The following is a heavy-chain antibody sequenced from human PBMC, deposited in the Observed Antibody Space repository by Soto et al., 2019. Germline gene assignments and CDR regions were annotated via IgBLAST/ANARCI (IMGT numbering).Heavy chain of an antibody. CDR3: ARAKLVVEGRFDY. CDR2: ISNTGTYT. J-gene: IGHJ4*02. Sequence: QVQLVESGGGLVKPVGSLRLSCAASGFSFSDYYMNWIRQAPGKGLEWLSYISNTGTYTNYAASVRGRFTISRDSAENSLYLDINGLRAEDTAVYYCARAKLVVEGRFDYWGQGTLVTVSS. V-gene: IGHV3-11*06. CDR1: GFSFSDYY. D-gene: IGHD3-22*01.